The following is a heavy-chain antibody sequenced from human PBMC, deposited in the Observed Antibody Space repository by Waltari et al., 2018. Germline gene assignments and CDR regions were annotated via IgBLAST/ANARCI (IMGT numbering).Heavy chain of an antibody. Sequence: QVQLQESGPGLVKPSETLSLTCNVSGGSISSYYWSWIRQPPGKGLEWIGSIYYSGSTNYNPSLKSRVTISVDTSKNQFSRKLSSVTAADTAVYYCATRGGGCSGGSCYSGYYFDYWGQGTLVTVSS. D-gene: IGHD2-15*01. CDR3: ATRGGGCSGGSCYSGYYFDY. CDR1: GGSISSYY. V-gene: IGHV4-59*08. CDR2: IYYSGST. J-gene: IGHJ4*02.